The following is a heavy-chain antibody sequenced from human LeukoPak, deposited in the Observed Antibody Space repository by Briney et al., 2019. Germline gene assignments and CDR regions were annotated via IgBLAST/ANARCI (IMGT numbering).Heavy chain of an antibody. V-gene: IGHV3-21*01. CDR3: AREERDGYNYYWYFDL. CDR2: ISSSSSYI. D-gene: IGHD5-24*01. Sequence: PGGSLRLSCAASGFTFSNYTMNWVRQAPGKGLEWVSSISSSSSYIYYADSVKGRFTISRDNAKNSLYLQMSSLRAEDTAVYYCAREERDGYNYYWYFDLWGRGTLVTVSS. J-gene: IGHJ2*01. CDR1: GFTFSNYT.